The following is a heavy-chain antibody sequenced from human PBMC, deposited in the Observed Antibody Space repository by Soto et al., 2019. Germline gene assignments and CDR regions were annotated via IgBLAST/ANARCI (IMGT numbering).Heavy chain of an antibody. V-gene: IGHV3-49*04. J-gene: IGHJ4*02. D-gene: IGHD3-9*01. Sequence: SLRLSCTASGFTFGDYAMNWVRQAPGRGLECVGLIRSKTYGGTTEHAASVKGRFTISRDDSKSIVYLQMNSLKTEDTAVYYCTRSWAGYYSDYWGQGTLVTVSS. CDR1: GFTFGDYA. CDR2: IRSKTYGGTT. CDR3: TRSWAGYYSDY.